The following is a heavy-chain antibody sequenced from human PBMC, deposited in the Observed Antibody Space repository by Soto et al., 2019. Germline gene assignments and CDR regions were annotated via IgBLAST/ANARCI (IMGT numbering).Heavy chain of an antibody. J-gene: IGHJ6*02. Sequence: QVQLVESGGGVVQPGRSLRLSCAASGFTFSSYAMHWVRQAPGKGLEWVAVISYDGSNKYYADSVKGRFTISRDNSKNTMNLQMNRMSAEDTAVYDCARDRSRSSYGSYYDGMDVWGQGTTVTVSS. CDR2: ISYDGSNK. V-gene: IGHV3-30-3*01. CDR3: ARDRSRSSYGSYYDGMDV. D-gene: IGHD6-13*01. CDR1: GFTFSSYA.